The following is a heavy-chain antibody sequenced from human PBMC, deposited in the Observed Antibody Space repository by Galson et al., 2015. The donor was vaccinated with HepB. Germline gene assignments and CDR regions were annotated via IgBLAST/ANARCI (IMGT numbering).Heavy chain of an antibody. CDR2: IWYNGSKK. Sequence: SLRLSCAASGFTFSTYGMYWVRQAPGKGLEWVAVIWYNGSKKYYADPVRGRFTISRDNSKNKMFLQMDSLRAADTAVYYCARGYYYDSSGCHDFDSWGQGTLVTVSS. V-gene: IGHV3-33*07. CDR1: GFTFSTYG. J-gene: IGHJ4*02. D-gene: IGHD3-22*01. CDR3: ARGYYYDSSGCHDFDS.